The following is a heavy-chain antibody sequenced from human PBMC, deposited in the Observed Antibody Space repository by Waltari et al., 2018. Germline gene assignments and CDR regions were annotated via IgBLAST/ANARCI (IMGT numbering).Heavy chain of an antibody. J-gene: IGHJ5*02. CDR3: AREGSGFDP. CDR1: GFPFSTYN. V-gene: IGHV3-48*01. CDR2: ISSSGDIT. Sequence: EVHLVESGGGLVQHGGSLRLPCAASGFPFSTYNFNWVRQAPGRGLQWVSFISSSGDITYYTDSVKGRFTISRDIAKNSLYLQMNSLRVEDTAVYYCAREGSGFDPWGQGTLVTVSS.